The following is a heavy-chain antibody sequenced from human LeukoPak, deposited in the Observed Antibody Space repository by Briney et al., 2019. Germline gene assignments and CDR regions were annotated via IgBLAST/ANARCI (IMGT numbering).Heavy chain of an antibody. Sequence: GGSLRLSCAASGFTFSSYSMNWVRQAPGKGLEWVSSISSSSSYIYYADSVKGRFTISRDNAENSLYLQMNSLRAEDAAVYYCARDLGYCLDYWGQGTLVTVSS. D-gene: IGHD2-2*03. CDR1: GFTFSSYS. J-gene: IGHJ4*02. CDR2: ISSSSSYI. CDR3: ARDLGYCLDY. V-gene: IGHV3-21*01.